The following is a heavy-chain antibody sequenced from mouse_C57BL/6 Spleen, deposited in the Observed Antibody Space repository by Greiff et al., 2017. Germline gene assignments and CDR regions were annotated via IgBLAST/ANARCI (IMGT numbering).Heavy chain of an antibody. CDR2: ISSGSSTI. J-gene: IGHJ2*01. D-gene: IGHD2-4*01. Sequence: VQLQQSGGGLVKPGGSLKLSCAASGFTFSDYGMHWVRQAPEKGLEWVEYISSGSSTIYYADTVKGRFTISRDNAKNTLFLQMTSLRSEYTAMYYCAGGGGLRRGYYFDYWGQGTTLTVSS. CDR1: GFTFSDYG. V-gene: IGHV5-17*01. CDR3: AGGGGLRRGYYFDY.